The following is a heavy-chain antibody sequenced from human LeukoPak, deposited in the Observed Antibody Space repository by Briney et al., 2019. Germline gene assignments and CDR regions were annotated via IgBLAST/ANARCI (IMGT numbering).Heavy chain of an antibody. J-gene: IGHJ6*02. D-gene: IGHD3-22*01. CDR2: INHSGST. CDR3: ARGRVYYYDSSGYYRPWPYYYYYGMDV. CDR1: GGSISSGGYS. Sequence: SETLSLTCAVSGGSISSGGYSWSWIRQPPGKGLEWIGYINHSGSTNYNPSLKSRVTISVDTSKNQFSLKLSSVTAADTAVYYCARGRVYYYDSSGYYRPWPYYYYYGMDVWGQGTTVTVSS. V-gene: IGHV4-30-2*01.